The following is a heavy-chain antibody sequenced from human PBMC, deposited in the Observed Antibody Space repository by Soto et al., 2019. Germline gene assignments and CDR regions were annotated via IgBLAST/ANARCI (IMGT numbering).Heavy chain of an antibody. Sequence: QVQLVQSGAEVKKPGSSVKVSCKASGGTFSSYTISWVRQAPGQGLEWMGRIIPILGIANYAQKFQGRVTITADKSTSTAYMELSSLRSEDTAVYYCAWDIVVEERDYWGQGTLVTVSS. CDR1: GGTFSSYT. CDR2: IIPILGIA. J-gene: IGHJ4*02. D-gene: IGHD2-15*01. CDR3: AWDIVVEERDY. V-gene: IGHV1-69*02.